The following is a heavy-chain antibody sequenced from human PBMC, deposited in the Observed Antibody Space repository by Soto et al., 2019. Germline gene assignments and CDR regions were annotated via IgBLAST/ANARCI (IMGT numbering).Heavy chain of an antibody. J-gene: IGHJ4*02. CDR3: ARRHYYDSSGYYSFDY. D-gene: IGHD3-22*01. Sequence: GESLKIYCKGSGYSFTSYWISWVRQMPGKGLEWMGRIDPSDSYTNYSPSFQGHVTISADKSISTAYLQWSSLKASDTAMYYCARRHYYDSSGYYSFDYWGQGTLVTVSS. CDR2: IDPSDSYT. V-gene: IGHV5-10-1*01. CDR1: GYSFTSYW.